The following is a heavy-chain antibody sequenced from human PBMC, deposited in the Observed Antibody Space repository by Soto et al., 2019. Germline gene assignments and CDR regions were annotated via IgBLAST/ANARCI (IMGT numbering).Heavy chain of an antibody. CDR3: AREGLTNFAVAKGFDS. V-gene: IGHV4-61*08. Sequence: QVQLQESGPGLVKPSETLSLTCTVSGDSVSSAGYHWSWIRQPPGKGLEWIGYIYYSGITNYNPSLKSRVTISLDTSKNQFSLRLTSVTAADTAVYYCAREGLTNFAVAKGFDSWGQGTLVTVSS. CDR2: IYYSGIT. D-gene: IGHD3-3*01. J-gene: IGHJ4*02. CDR1: GDSVSSAGYH.